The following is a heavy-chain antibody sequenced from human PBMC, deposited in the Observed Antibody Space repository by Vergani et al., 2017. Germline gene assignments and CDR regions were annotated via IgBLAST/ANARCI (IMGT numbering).Heavy chain of an antibody. CDR2: ISGRSNYI. D-gene: IGHD2-8*01. V-gene: IGHV3-21*06. CDR3: ARDCTSGGCPDNYGMDV. CDR1: GFSFSTYS. Sequence: EVQLQESGGGLVKPGGSLRVSCAASGFSFSTYSINWVRQAPGKGLEWVSSISGRSNYIYYADSLKGRFTISRDNSKNSVYLQMNSLRAEDTAIYYCARDCTSGGCPDNYGMDVWGQ. J-gene: IGHJ6*02.